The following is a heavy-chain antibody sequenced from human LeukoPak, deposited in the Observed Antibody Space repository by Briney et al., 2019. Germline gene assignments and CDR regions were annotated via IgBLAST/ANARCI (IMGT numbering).Heavy chain of an antibody. CDR3: ARGRSIAVAGFDY. J-gene: IGHJ4*02. Sequence: SETLSLTCAVYGGSFSGYYWSWIRQPPGKGLEWIGEINHSGSTNYNPSLKSRVTISVDTSKNQFSLKLSSVTAADTAVYYCARGRSIAVAGFDYWGQGTLVTVSS. D-gene: IGHD6-19*01. CDR2: INHSGST. V-gene: IGHV4-34*01. CDR1: GGSFSGYY.